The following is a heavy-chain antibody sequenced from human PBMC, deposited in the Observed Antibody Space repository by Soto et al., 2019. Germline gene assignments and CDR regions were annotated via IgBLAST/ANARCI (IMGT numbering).Heavy chain of an antibody. CDR2: INHSGST. CDR3: ARGGYCSGGSCYYHYWYFDL. D-gene: IGHD2-15*01. J-gene: IGHJ2*01. Sequence: QVQLQQWGAGLLKPSETLSLTCAVYGGSFSGYYWSWIRQPPGKGLEWIGEINHSGSTNYNPSLKSRVTISVDTSKYQFSLKLSSVTAADTAVYYCARGGYCSGGSCYYHYWYFDLWGRGTLVTVSS. CDR1: GGSFSGYY. V-gene: IGHV4-34*01.